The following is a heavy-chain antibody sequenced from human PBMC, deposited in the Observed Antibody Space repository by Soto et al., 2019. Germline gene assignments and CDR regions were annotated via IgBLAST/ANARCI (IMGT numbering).Heavy chain of an antibody. CDR3: AKDMGTYYDFWSGYIQYYGMDV. D-gene: IGHD3-3*01. CDR1: VFTFDDYT. J-gene: IGHJ6*02. V-gene: IGHV3-43*01. Sequence: RGSLLVSCASSVFTFDDYTMHWVRQAPGRGLDLVSLISWDGGSTYYADSVKGRFTISRDNSKNSLYLQMNSLRTEDTALYYCAKDMGTYYDFWSGYIQYYGMDVWAQGTTVTVSS. CDR2: ISWDGGST.